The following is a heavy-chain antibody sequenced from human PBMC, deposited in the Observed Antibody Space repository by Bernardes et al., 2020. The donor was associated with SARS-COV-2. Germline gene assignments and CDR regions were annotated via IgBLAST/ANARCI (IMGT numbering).Heavy chain of an antibody. V-gene: IGHV4-39*01. CDR3: ARAPPEAVAGMGLFDS. Sequence: SATLSLTCTVSGDSIRSSSYYWGWIRQPTGKGLEWIRTIYYTGSTYYNPSLKSRVTTSVDTSKNQFSLKLSSVTATDTAVYYCARAPPEAVAGMGLFDSWGQGTLVTVSS. D-gene: IGHD6-19*01. CDR2: IYYTGST. J-gene: IGHJ4*02. CDR1: GDSIRSSSYY.